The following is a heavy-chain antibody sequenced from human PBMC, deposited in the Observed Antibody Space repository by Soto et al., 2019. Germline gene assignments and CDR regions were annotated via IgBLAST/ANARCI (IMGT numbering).Heavy chain of an antibody. CDR1: GGSISSGDYY. D-gene: IGHD3-10*01. CDR3: ARGGLLVREYYYYGMDV. Sequence: LSLTCTVSGGSISSGDYYWSWIRQPPGKGLEWIGYIYCSGSTYYNPSLKSRVTISVDTSKNQFSLKLSSVTAADTAVYYCARGGLLVREYYYYGMDVWGQGTTVTVSS. CDR2: IYCSGST. V-gene: IGHV4-30-4*01. J-gene: IGHJ6*02.